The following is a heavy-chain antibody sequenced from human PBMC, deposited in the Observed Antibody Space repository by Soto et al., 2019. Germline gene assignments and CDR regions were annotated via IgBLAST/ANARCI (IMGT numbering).Heavy chain of an antibody. CDR2: IDGVGTGT. J-gene: IGHJ4*02. CDR3: TPVFEY. Sequence: PGGSLRLSCAASGFTFTNYWMHWVRQVPGKGLVWVSRIDGVGTGTSYSDSVRGRFTISRDNAENMLYLQMNSLRAEDTAVYYCTPVFEYWGQGTLVTGLL. CDR1: GFTFTNYW. V-gene: IGHV3-74*01.